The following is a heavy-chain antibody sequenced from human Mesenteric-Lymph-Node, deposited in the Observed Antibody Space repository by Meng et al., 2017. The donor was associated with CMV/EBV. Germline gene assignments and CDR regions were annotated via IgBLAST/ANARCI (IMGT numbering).Heavy chain of an antibody. V-gene: IGHV3-23*01. CDR2: ISGSGGST. CDR3: AKEANYYYGMEV. J-gene: IGHJ6*01. CDR1: GFTFSSYA. Sequence: GESLKISCAASGFTFSSYAMSWVRQAPGKGLEWVSAISGSGGSTYYADSVKGRFTISRDSSKNTLFLQMYSLRAEDTAMYYCAKEANYYYGMEVWGQGTTVTVSS.